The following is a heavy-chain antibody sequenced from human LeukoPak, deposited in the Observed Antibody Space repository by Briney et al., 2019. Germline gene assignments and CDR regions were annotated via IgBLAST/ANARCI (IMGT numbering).Heavy chain of an antibody. CDR3: WTYYYDSSGYYQDFDY. CDR1: GFTFSSYA. Sequence: GGSLRLSCAASGFTFSSYAMHWVRQAPGKGLEYVSAISSNGGSTYYANSVRGRFTISRDNSKNTLYLQMGSLRAEDMAVYYCWTYYYDSSGYYQDFDYWGQGTLVTVSS. D-gene: IGHD3-22*01. J-gene: IGHJ4*02. CDR2: ISSNGGST. V-gene: IGHV3-64*01.